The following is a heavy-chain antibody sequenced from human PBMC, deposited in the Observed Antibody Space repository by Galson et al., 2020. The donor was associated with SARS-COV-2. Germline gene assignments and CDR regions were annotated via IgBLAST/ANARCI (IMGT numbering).Heavy chain of an antibody. D-gene: IGHD2-2*01. V-gene: IGHV3-30*18. CDR2: ISYDGSNK. CDR1: GFTFSGYG. CDR3: AKDPTIVVVPAGDAFDI. Sequence: GGSLRLSCAASGFTFSGYGMHWVRQAPGKGLEWVAVISYDGSNKYYADSVKGRFTISRDNSKNTLYLQMNSLRAEDTAVYYCAKDPTIVVVPAGDAFDIWGQGTMVTVSS. J-gene: IGHJ3*02.